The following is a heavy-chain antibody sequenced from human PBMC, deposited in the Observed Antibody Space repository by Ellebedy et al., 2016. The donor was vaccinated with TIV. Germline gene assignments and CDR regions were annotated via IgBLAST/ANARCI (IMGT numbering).Heavy chain of an antibody. J-gene: IGHJ4*02. Sequence: GESLKISCAASGFPFSDYYMSWIRQAPGKGLEWVSYISSSGSTIYYADSVKGRFTISRDNAKNSLYLQMNSLRAEDTAVYYCARDRDYYDILTGYYTEGWVDYWGQGTLVTVSS. CDR1: GFPFSDYY. CDR2: ISSSGSTI. D-gene: IGHD3-9*01. CDR3: ARDRDYYDILTGYYTEGWVDY. V-gene: IGHV3-11*04.